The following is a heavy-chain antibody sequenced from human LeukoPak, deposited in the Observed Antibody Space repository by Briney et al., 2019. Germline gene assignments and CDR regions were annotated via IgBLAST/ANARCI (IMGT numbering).Heavy chain of an antibody. CDR1: GFTFSSYS. Sequence: GGSLRLSCAASGFTFSSYSMNWVRQAPGKGLEWVSYISSSSSTIYYADSVKGRFTISRDNAKNSLYLQMNSLRAEDTAVYYCARVSYYFDYWGQGTLVTVSS. J-gene: IGHJ4*02. CDR2: ISSSSSTI. D-gene: IGHD2/OR15-2a*01. V-gene: IGHV3-48*04. CDR3: ARVSYYFDY.